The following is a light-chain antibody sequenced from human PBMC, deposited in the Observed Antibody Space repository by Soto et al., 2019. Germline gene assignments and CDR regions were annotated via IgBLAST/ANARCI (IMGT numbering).Light chain of an antibody. J-gene: IGLJ3*02. CDR2: EIT. Sequence: QSALTQPASVSGSPGQSITISCTGTSSDVGGFNSVSWYQQHPGKAPKLIIYEITSRPSGISDRFSGSKSGNTASLTISGLHVDDEANYYCNSYTTSGTRVFGGGTKLPVL. CDR1: SSDVGGFNS. CDR3: NSYTTSGTRV. V-gene: IGLV2-14*01.